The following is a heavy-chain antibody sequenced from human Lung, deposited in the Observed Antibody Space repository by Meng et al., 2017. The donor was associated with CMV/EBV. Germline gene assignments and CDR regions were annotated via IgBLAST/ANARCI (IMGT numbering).Heavy chain of an antibody. D-gene: IGHD1-1*01. Sequence: GSLRLXCTVSGGSVSSGSYYWSWLRQPPGKGLEWIGYISYIGSTNYNPSLKSRVTISVDTSKNQFSLKLSSVTAADTAIFYCARDILERNAFAMWGQGTXVTVSS. V-gene: IGHV4-61*01. CDR1: GGSVSSGSYY. CDR3: ARDILERNAFAM. J-gene: IGHJ3*02. CDR2: ISYIGST.